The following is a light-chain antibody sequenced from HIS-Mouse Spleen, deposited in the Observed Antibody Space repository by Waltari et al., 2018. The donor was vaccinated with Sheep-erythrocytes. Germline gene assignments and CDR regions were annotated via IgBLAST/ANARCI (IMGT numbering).Light chain of an antibody. CDR1: SSDVGCYNY. CDR3: CSYAGSYNHV. Sequence: QSALTQPRSVSGSPGQSVTISCTGTSSDVGCYNYVSWYQQHPGKAPKLMIYDFSKRPSGVLNRFSGSKTGNTASLTISGLQAEDEADYYCCSYAGSYNHVFATGTKVTVL. V-gene: IGLV2-11*01. CDR2: DFS. J-gene: IGLJ1*01.